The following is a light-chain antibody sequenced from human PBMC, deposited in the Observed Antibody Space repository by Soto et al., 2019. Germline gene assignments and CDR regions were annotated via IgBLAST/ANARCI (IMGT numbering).Light chain of an antibody. Sequence: DIHMTQSPSTLSASVGDRATITCRASQSISIWLAWYQQKPGKAPNLLIYKTSSLATGVPTRFSGSGSGTAFPLTISRLQQDDSANYCHQHWHDYSLTFGQGTKVEVK. CDR3: QHWHDYSLT. CDR2: KTS. J-gene: IGKJ1*01. V-gene: IGKV1-5*03. CDR1: QSISIW.